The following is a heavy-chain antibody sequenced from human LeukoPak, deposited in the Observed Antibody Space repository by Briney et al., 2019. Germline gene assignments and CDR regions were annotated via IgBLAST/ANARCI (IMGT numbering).Heavy chain of an antibody. J-gene: IGHJ4*02. Sequence: KPSETLSLTCTVSGDSISNYYWNWIRQPPGKGLEWIGYIYYTGSTNYNPSLKSRVTMSVDTSKNQFTLNLKSVTPEDTAVYYCARGQGIASYYFDYWGQGTLVTVSS. CDR2: IYYTGST. D-gene: IGHD6-13*01. CDR3: ARGQGIASYYFDY. V-gene: IGHV4-59*01. CDR1: GDSISNYY.